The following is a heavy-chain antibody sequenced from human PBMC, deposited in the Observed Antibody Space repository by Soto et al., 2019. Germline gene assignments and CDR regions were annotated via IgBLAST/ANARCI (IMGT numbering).Heavy chain of an antibody. CDR2: IYSGGST. V-gene: IGHV3-66*01. CDR3: ARDVGV. CDR1: GITVYNHY. Sequence: VQLVASGGGLVQRGGSLRLSCAASGITVYNHYMRWVRQAPGKGLEGVAVIYSGGSTSYADSVKGRFTISRDGSKNTVYLQMNSLRAEDTAVYYCARDVGVWGRGNTVTVSS. J-gene: IGHJ6*04.